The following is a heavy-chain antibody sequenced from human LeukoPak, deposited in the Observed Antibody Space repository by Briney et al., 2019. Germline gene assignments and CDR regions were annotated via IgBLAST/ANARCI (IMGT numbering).Heavy chain of an antibody. CDR1: EGPMISYY. CDR3: ARAGAYDFDFDY. J-gene: IGHJ4*02. D-gene: IGHD3-3*01. CDR2: RYYTGSA. V-gene: IGHV4-59*01. Sequence: KPSETLSLTCTVSEGPMISYYWSWIRQPPGKGLEWIGYRYYTGSANHNPSLKSRVSISIDESKNQFSLRLMSVTAADTAVYYCARAGAYDFDFDYWGQGTLVTVSS.